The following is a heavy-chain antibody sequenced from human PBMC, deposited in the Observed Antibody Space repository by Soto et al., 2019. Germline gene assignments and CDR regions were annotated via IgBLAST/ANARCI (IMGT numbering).Heavy chain of an antibody. V-gene: IGHV3-33*01. CDR3: AIAIGGKWHPFDY. D-gene: IGHD5-12*01. CDR1: GFFLREFG. Sequence: SLRLSCVASGFFLREFGMHWVRQAPGKGLEWVSVIWYDGSNTYQGESVKGRFTMSRDISKNTLYLQMDSLRPEDTAVYYCAIAIGGKWHPFDYWGHGTLVTVSS. J-gene: IGHJ4*01. CDR2: IWYDGSNT.